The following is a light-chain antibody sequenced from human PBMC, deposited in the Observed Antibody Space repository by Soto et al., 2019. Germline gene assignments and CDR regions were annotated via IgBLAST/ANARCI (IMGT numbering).Light chain of an antibody. V-gene: IGLV2-23*02. J-gene: IGLJ1*01. CDR3: CSYAGSRYV. Sequence: QSVVTQPASGYGSPGQSITISCTGTTSDVGSYNLVSWYQQHPGKAPKLMIYEVSKRPSGVSNRFSGSKSGNTASLTISGLQAEDEADYYCCSYAGSRYVFGTGTKVTVL. CDR1: TSDVGSYNL. CDR2: EVS.